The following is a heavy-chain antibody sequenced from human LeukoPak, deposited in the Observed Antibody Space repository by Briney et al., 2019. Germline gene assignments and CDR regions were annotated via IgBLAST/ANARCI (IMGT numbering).Heavy chain of an antibody. J-gene: IGHJ4*02. CDR3: AKGPYAGTFSGFDY. V-gene: IGHV3-48*01. CDR1: GFTFSSYS. D-gene: IGHD6-13*01. Sequence: GGSLRLSCAASGFTFSSYSMNWVRQAPGKGLEWVSYISSSSSTIYYADSVKGRFTISRDNSKNTLYLQMNSLRAEDTAVYYCAKGPYAGTFSGFDYWGQGTLVTVSS. CDR2: ISSSSSTI.